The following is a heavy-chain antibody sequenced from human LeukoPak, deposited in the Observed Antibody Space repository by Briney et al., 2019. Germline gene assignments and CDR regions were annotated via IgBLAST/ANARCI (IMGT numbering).Heavy chain of an antibody. Sequence: SETLSLTCTVSGDSISDYYWSWIRQPLGKGLEWIGEVYYSGSTHYNPFLKSRVTISIDTSKNEFSLRLTSVTAADTAVYYCARGLDGNGGWFDPWGQGTLVTVSS. J-gene: IGHJ5*02. CDR3: ARGLDGNGGWFDP. D-gene: IGHD5-24*01. CDR2: VYYSGST. V-gene: IGHV4-59*01. CDR1: GDSISDYY.